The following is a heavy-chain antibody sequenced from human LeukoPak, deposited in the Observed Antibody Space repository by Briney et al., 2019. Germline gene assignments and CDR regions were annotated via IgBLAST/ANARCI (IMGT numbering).Heavy chain of an antibody. CDR3: ARPIAHYDYVWGSYRQGAFDI. Sequence: ASVKVSCKASGYTFTSYGISWVRQAPGQGLEWMGWISAYNGNTNYAQKLQGRVTMTTDTSTSTAYMELRSLRSDDTAVYYCARPIAHYDYVWGSYRQGAFDIWGQGTMVTVSS. J-gene: IGHJ3*02. D-gene: IGHD3-16*02. CDR2: ISAYNGNT. V-gene: IGHV1-18*01. CDR1: GYTFTSYG.